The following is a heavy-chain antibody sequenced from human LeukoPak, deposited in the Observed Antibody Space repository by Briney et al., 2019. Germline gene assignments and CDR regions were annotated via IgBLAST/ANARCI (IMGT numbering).Heavy chain of an antibody. V-gene: IGHV4-30-2*01. CDR3: ARGGGATVDYSDAFDI. J-gene: IGHJ3*02. D-gene: IGHD4-23*01. CDR2: LYHSGST. Sequence: PSQTPSLPCAVSGGSISSGGYSWSWIRWPPGEGLEWSGYLYHSGSTSYNPSLKSRVTISVDRSKNQFSLKLSSVTAADTAVYYCARGGGATVDYSDAFDIWGKGTLVTVSS. CDR1: GGSISSGGYS.